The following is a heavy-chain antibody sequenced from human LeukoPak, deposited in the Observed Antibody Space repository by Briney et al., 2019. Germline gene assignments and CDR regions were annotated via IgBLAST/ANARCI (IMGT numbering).Heavy chain of an antibody. J-gene: IGHJ1*01. V-gene: IGHV3-66*01. Sequence: PGGSLRLSCAASGFSFSSYTMNWVRQAPGKGLEWVSTIYSGGSTYYTDSVKGRFTISRDNSKNALYLQMNSLRVDDTGVYFCARSAGTHWGQGTLVTVSS. CDR2: IYSGGST. CDR3: ARSAGTH. D-gene: IGHD6-13*01. CDR1: GFSFSSYT.